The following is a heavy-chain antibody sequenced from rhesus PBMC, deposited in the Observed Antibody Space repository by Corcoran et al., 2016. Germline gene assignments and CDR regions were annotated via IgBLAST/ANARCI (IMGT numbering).Heavy chain of an antibody. J-gene: IGHJ5-1*01. D-gene: IGHD1-20*01. CDR2: IYGSGGGT. V-gene: IGHV4-106*01. CDR1: GGSISDDYY. CDR3: ALAGTGNRFDV. Sequence: QVQLQESGPGLVKPSETLSLTCAVSGGSISDDYYWSWIRQPPGKGLEWIGDIYGSGGGTNYNPSLKNRVTISIDTSKNQFSLKLSSVTAADTAVYYCALAGTGNRFDVWGPGVLVTVSS.